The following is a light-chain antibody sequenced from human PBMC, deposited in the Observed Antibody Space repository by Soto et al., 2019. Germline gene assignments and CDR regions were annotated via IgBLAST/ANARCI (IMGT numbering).Light chain of an antibody. J-gene: IGLJ1*01. CDR3: SSYTSSSTLV. Sequence: QCVLTQPASVSGSAGQSITISCTGTSSDVGGYSYVSWYQQHPGKAPKLMIYDVDNRPSGVSNRFSGSKSGNTASLTISGLQAEDEADYYCSSYTSSSTLVFGTGTKVTVL. CDR2: DVD. CDR1: SSDVGGYSY. V-gene: IGLV2-14*01.